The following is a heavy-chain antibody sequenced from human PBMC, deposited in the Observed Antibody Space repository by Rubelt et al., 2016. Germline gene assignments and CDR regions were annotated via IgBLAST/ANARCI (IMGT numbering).Heavy chain of an antibody. CDR2: INGDGTST. D-gene: IGHD6-13*01. CDR3: AQAGGGSSWRTNPFDS. Sequence: GKGLVWVSRINGDGTSTAYADSVKGRFTISRDNAKNTVSLQMNGLRADDTAIYFCAQAGGGSSWRTNPFDSWGQGTLVAVSS. J-gene: IGHJ4*02. V-gene: IGHV3-74*01.